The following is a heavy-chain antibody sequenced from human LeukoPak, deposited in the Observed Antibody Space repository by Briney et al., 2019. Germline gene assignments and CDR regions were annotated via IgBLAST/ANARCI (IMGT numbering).Heavy chain of an antibody. V-gene: IGHV3-33*01. Sequence: GGSLRLSCAASGFTFSSYGMHWVRQAPGKGLEWVAVIWYDGSNKYYADSVKGRFTISRDNSKNTLYLQMNSLRAEDTAVYYCARDEGYCSGGSCYLPYYYYYGMDVWGQGTTVTVSS. CDR1: GFTFSSYG. CDR3: ARDEGYCSGGSCYLPYYYYYGMDV. CDR2: IWYDGSNK. D-gene: IGHD2-15*01. J-gene: IGHJ6*02.